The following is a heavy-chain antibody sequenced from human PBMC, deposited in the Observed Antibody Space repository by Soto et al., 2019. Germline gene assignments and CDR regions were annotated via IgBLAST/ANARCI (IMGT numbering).Heavy chain of an antibody. Sequence: KSSETLSLTCTVSGGSISSSSYYWGWIRQPPGKGLEWIGSIYYSGSTYYNPSLKSRVTISVDTSKNQFSLKLSSVTAADTAVYYCARLLAAADIWFDPWGQGTLVTVSS. CDR1: GGSISSSSYY. CDR3: ARLLAAADIWFDP. CDR2: IYYSGST. J-gene: IGHJ5*02. D-gene: IGHD6-13*01. V-gene: IGHV4-39*01.